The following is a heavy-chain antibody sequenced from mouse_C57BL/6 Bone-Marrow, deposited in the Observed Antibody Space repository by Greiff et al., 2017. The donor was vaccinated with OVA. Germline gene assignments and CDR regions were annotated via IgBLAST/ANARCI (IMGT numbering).Heavy chain of an antibody. CDR2: ISSGGDYI. CDR3: TRYGNPIYYAMDY. Sequence: VQLKESGAGLVKPGGSLKLSCAASGFTFSSYAMSWVRQTPEKRLEWVAYISSGGDYIYYADTVKGRFTLSRDNARNTLYLQMSRLKTEDTAMYYCTRYGNPIYYAMDYWGQGTSVTVSS. J-gene: IGHJ4*01. D-gene: IGHD2-1*01. V-gene: IGHV5-9-1*02. CDR1: GFTFSSYA.